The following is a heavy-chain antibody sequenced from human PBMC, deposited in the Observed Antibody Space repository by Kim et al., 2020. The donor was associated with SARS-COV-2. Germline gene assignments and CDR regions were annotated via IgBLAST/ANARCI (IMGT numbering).Heavy chain of an antibody. D-gene: IGHD2-2*01. CDR3: ARDIVVVPAASGFDY. Sequence: TFQGRVTMTRDTSTSTVYMELSSLRSEDTAVYYCARDIVVVPAASGFDYWGQGTLVTVSS. J-gene: IGHJ4*02. V-gene: IGHV1-46*01.